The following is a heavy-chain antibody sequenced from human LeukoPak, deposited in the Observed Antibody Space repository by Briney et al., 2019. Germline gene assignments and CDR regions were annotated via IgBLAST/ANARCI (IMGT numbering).Heavy chain of an antibody. CDR2: INHSGST. J-gene: IGHJ4*02. CDR1: GGSFSGYY. D-gene: IGHD2-2*01. V-gene: IGHV4-34*01. CDR3: ARGTLLGYCSSTSCYRPYFDY. Sequence: SETLSLTCAVYGGSFSGYYWSWIRQPPGKGLEWIGEINHSGSTNYNPSLKSRVTISVDTSKNQFSLKLSSVTAADTAVYYCARGTLLGYCSSTSCYRPYFDYWGQGTLVTVSS.